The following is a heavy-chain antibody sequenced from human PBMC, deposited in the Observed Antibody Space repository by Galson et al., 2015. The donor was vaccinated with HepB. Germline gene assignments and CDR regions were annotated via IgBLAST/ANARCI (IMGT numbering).Heavy chain of an antibody. Sequence: SLRLSCAASGFTFSSYAMHWVRQAPGKGLEWVAVISYDGSNKYYADSVKGRFTISRDNSKNTLYLQMNSLRAEDTAVYYCARGPTHYDFWSGYYKSDAFDIWGQGTMVTVSS. CDR3: ARGPTHYDFWSGYYKSDAFDI. D-gene: IGHD3-3*01. CDR1: GFTFSSYA. V-gene: IGHV3-30-3*01. J-gene: IGHJ3*02. CDR2: ISYDGSNK.